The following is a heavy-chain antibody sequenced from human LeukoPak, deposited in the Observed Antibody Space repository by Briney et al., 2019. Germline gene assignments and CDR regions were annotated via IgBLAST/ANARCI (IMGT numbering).Heavy chain of an antibody. D-gene: IGHD4/OR15-4a*01. CDR2: INNRGNST. V-gene: IGHV3-11*04. Sequence: GGPRRLSCAACGSTFSDYSMSWIRQAPGKGLEWVSYINNRGNSTYYADSVKGRFTISREGAANSLYLQMRSLGAGDAALYYCTKEFCASRAACAGGFYYDFGGRGALVTVSS. CDR1: GSTFSDYS. CDR3: TKEFCASRAACAGGFYYDF. J-gene: IGHJ2*01.